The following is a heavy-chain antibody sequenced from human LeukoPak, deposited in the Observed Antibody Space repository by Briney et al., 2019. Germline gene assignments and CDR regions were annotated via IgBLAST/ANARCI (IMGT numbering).Heavy chain of an antibody. V-gene: IGHV3-48*02. CDR3: ARGRVIDY. CDR1: GFTFSSYS. CDR2: ISSSSSTI. J-gene: IGHJ4*02. Sequence: GGSLRLSCAASGFTFSSYSMNWVRQAPGKGLEWVSYISSSSSTIYYADSVKGRFTISRDNAKNSLYLPMNRLRDGDMVVYHCARGRVIDYCGQATLVTVSS. D-gene: IGHD2-21*01.